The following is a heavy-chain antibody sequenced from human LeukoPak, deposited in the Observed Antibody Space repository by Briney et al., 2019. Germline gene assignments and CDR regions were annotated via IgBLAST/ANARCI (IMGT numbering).Heavy chain of an antibody. D-gene: IGHD6-19*01. Sequence: GGSLRLSCAASGFIFTNYAMSWVRQAPGKGLEWVSAVVGGGHTTFYADSVKDRFTISRDNFKNTVYLQMNSLRGEDTAVYYCAKARLSTGWAYNDYWGQGTPVTVSS. CDR2: VVGGGHTT. CDR3: AKARLSTGWAYNDY. CDR1: GFIFTNYA. J-gene: IGHJ4*02. V-gene: IGHV3-23*01.